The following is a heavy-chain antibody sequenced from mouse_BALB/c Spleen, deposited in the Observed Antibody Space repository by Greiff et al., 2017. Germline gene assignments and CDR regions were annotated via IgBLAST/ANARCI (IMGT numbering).Heavy chain of an antibody. CDR1: GFTFSSFG. CDR3: ARDYSRYLDY. Sequence: EVMLVESGGGLVQPGGSRKLSCAASGFTFSSFGMHWVRQAPEKGLEWVAYISSGSSTIYYADTVKGRFPISRDNPKNTLFLQMTSLRSEDTAMYYCARDYSRYLDYWGQGTTLTVSS. CDR2: ISSGSSTI. J-gene: IGHJ2*01. V-gene: IGHV5-17*02. D-gene: IGHD2-12*01.